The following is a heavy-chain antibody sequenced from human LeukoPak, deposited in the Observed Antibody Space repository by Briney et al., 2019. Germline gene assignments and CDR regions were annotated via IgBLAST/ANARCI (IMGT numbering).Heavy chain of an antibody. V-gene: IGHV3-11*06. CDR2: ISSSSSYT. CDR3: ARDRDGDLYFDY. CDR1: GFTFSDYY. J-gene: IGHJ4*02. Sequence: GGSLRLSCAASGFTFSDYYMSWIRQAPRKGLEWVSYISSSSSYTNSADSVKGRFTISREKAKNSLYLQMNSLRAEDTAVYYCARDRDGDLYFDYWGQGTLVTVSS. D-gene: IGHD4-17*01.